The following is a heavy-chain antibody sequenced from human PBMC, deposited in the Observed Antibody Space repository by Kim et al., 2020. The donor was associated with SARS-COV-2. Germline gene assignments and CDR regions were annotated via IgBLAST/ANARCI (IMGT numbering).Heavy chain of an antibody. CDR2: T. J-gene: IGHJ4*02. Sequence: TYYADSVKGRFTISRDNSKSTLYLQMNSLRAEETAVYYCGIAARNPNFDCWGQGTLVTVSS. V-gene: IGHV3-23*01. D-gene: IGHD6-6*01. CDR3: GIAARNPNFDC.